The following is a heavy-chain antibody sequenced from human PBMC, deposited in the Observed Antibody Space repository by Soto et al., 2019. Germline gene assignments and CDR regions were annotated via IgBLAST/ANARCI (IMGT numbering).Heavy chain of an antibody. V-gene: IGHV4-34*01. CDR1: GGSFTGYY. CDR3: ARRKGVLMVYAVRPWFDH. D-gene: IGHD2-8*01. J-gene: IGHJ5*02. CDR2: IGHTGST. Sequence: PSETLSLTCAVYGGSFTGYYWSWIRQPPGKCLERFGEIGHTGSTIDNPSLKSRDTISVDTHKNQFSLKLSSLTAADTAVYYCARRKGVLMVYAVRPWFDHWGQGTLVTVSS.